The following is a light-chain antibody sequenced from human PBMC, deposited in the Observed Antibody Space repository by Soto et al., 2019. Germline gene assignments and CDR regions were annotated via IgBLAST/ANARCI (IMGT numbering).Light chain of an antibody. Sequence: EIVLTQSPGTLSLSPGERATLSCRASQSVSSSYLAWYQQKPGQAPRLLIYGASTRATGIPARFSGSGSGTEFTLTISSLQSEDFAVYYCQQYNNRPPLTFGGGTKVEIK. CDR2: GAS. V-gene: IGKV3D-15*01. CDR3: QQYNNRPPLT. CDR1: QSVSSSY. J-gene: IGKJ4*01.